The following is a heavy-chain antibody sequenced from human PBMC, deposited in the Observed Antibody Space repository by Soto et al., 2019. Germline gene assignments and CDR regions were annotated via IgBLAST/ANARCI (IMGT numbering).Heavy chain of an antibody. CDR2: IYPGDSDT. CDR3: ARKYSSRWQTHFDN. V-gene: IGHV5-51*01. CDR1: GYSFTSYW. Sequence: GESLKISCKGSGYSFTSYWICWVRQMPVKGLEWMGIIYPGDSDTRYSPSFQGQVTISAEKSISTAYLQWSSLKASDTAMYYCARKYSSRWQTHFDNCGQGTLLSVSS. D-gene: IGHD6-13*01. J-gene: IGHJ4*01.